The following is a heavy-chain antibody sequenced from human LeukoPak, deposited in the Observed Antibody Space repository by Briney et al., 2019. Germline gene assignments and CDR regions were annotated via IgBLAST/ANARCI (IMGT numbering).Heavy chain of an antibody. D-gene: IGHD3-10*01. V-gene: IGHV1-46*01. CDR1: GYTFTTYY. CDR2: INPSGGST. CDR3: AGNVGSGFDI. Sequence: GASVKVSCKASGYTFTTYYIQWARQAPGQGLEWMGFINPSGGSTSYAQKFQGRVTMTSDTSTSTVYMELSSLRSEDMAVYYCAGNVGSGFDIWGQGTVVTVSS. J-gene: IGHJ3*02.